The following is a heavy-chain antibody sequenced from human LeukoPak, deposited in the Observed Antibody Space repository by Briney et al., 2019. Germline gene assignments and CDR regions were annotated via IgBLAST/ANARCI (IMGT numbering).Heavy chain of an antibody. J-gene: IGHJ4*02. CDR1: GFTFSSHW. Sequence: GGSLRLSCAASGFTFSSHWMSWVRQAPGKGLEWVANIKKDGSEKYYVDAVKGRFTISRDNAKTSLYLQMNSLRAEDTAVYYCARVLEAASFDYWGQGILVTVSS. CDR2: IKKDGSEK. CDR3: ARVLEAASFDY. D-gene: IGHD6-25*01. V-gene: IGHV3-7*01.